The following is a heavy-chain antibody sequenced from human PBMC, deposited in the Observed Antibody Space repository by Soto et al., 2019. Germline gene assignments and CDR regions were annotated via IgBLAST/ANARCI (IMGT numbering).Heavy chain of an antibody. D-gene: IGHD3-3*01. CDR1: GGSISSYY. J-gene: IGHJ6*03. Sequence: SETLSLTCTVSGGSISSYYWSWIRQPPGKGLEWIGYIYYSGSTNYNPSLKSRVTISVDTSKNQFSLKLSSVTAADTAVYYCARSINYDFWSGGYYYYYMDVWGKGTTVTVSS. CDR3: ARSINYDFWSGGYYYYYMDV. CDR2: IYYSGST. V-gene: IGHV4-59*01.